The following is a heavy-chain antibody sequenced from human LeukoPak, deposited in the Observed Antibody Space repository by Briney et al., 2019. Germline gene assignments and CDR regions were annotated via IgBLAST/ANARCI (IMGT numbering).Heavy chain of an antibody. V-gene: IGHV3-7*01. Sequence: RGSLRLSRAASGFTFSSYWMSWVRQDPGKGLEWVANIKQDGSEKYYVDSVKGRFTISRDNAKNSLYLQMNSLRAEDTAVYYCAIDRTHSSGYYYSDYWGQGTLVTVSS. D-gene: IGHD3-22*01. J-gene: IGHJ4*02. CDR1: GFTFSSYW. CDR3: AIDRTHSSGYYYSDY. CDR2: IKQDGSEK.